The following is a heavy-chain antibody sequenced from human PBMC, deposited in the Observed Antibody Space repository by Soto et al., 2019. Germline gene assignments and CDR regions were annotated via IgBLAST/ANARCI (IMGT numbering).Heavy chain of an antibody. CDR1: GYTFTGYY. CDR2: INPNSGGT. CDR3: ARDLVVVPAANYIPFDY. Sequence: AASVKVSCKASGYTFTGYYMHWVRQAPGQGLEWMGWINPNSGGTNYAQKFQGRVTMTRDTSISTAYMELSRLRSDDTAVYYCARDLVVVPAANYIPFDYWGQGTLVTV. D-gene: IGHD2-2*01. V-gene: IGHV1-2*02. J-gene: IGHJ4*02.